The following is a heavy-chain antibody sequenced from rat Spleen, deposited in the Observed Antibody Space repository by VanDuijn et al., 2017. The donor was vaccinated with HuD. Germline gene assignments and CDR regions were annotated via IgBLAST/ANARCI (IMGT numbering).Heavy chain of an antibody. CDR1: GFTFRNYD. CDR2: ISPSGGGT. D-gene: IGHD4-3*01. CDR3: ARQDTSGYSNWFTY. J-gene: IGHJ3*01. V-gene: IGHV5S13*01. Sequence: EVQLVESGGDLVQPGRSLKVSCAASGFTFRNYDMAWVRQAPTKGLEWVASISPSGGGTYYRDSVKGRFTVSRDNARGTQYLQMDSLRSEDTATYYCARQDTSGYSNWFTYWGQGTLVTVSS.